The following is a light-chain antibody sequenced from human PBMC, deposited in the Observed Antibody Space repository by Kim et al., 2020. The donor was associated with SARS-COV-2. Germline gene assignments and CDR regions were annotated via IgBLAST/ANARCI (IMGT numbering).Light chain of an antibody. CDR3: QTWDSITVV. Sequence: VYTGQTASITCSGEKVGEKYACWYQQKPGQAPVLVIYQDTKRPSGIPERFSGSNSGNTATLTISGTQAMDEADYYCQTWDSITVVFGGGTQLTVL. J-gene: IGLJ2*01. V-gene: IGLV3-1*01. CDR1: KVGEKY. CDR2: QDT.